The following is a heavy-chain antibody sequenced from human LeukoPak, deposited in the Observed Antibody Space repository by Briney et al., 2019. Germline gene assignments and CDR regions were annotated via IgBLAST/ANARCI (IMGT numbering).Heavy chain of an antibody. D-gene: IGHD3-9*01. CDR3: ARKRAFDL. J-gene: IGHJ4*02. Sequence: AVTLSLTCTVSGDSVSSYYWSWIRQPPGKRLEWIGCIYYSESATYNPSLKSRVTISLDTSKNQFFLKLSSVTAADTAVYYCARKRAFDLWGQGTLVTV. CDR2: IYYSESA. V-gene: IGHV4-59*02. CDR1: GDSVSSYY.